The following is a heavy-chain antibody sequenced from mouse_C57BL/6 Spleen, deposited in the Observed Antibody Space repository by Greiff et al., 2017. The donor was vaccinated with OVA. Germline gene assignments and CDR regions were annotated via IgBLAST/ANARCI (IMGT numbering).Heavy chain of an antibody. Sequence: QVQLKQPGAELVKPGASVKMSCKASGYTFTSYWITWVKQRPGQGLEWIGDIYPGSGSTNYNEKFKSKATLTVDTSSSTAYMQLSSLTSEDSAVYYCARSLYYGSSYGYFDYWGQGTTLTVSS. CDR2: IYPGSGST. CDR3: ARSLYYGSSYGYFDY. D-gene: IGHD1-1*01. J-gene: IGHJ2*01. V-gene: IGHV1-55*01. CDR1: GYTFTSYW.